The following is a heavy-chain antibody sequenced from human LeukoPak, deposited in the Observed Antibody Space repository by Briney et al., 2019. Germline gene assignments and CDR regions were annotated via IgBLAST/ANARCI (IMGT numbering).Heavy chain of an antibody. V-gene: IGHV3-7*01. CDR2: INPDGSEK. CDR3: ARDRWLQLSYFDY. D-gene: IGHD5-24*01. J-gene: IGHJ4*02. Sequence: GGSLRLSCAASGFTFSDFWMTWARQAPGKGLEWVANINPDGSEKYSVDSVKGRFTISRDNAKNSLYLQMYSLRAEDTAVYYCARDRWLQLSYFDYWGQGTLVTVSS. CDR1: GFTFSDFW.